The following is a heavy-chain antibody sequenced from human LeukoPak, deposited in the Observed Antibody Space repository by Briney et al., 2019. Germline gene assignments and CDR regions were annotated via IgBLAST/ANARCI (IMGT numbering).Heavy chain of an antibody. Sequence: SETLSLTCSVSGGSITTSSYYWGWIRQSPEKGLEWIGSIYYTGGTYYSPSLKSRVTISVDTSKNQFSLQLNSVTPEDTAVYYCARDRSSWTPYNWFDPWGQGTLVTVSS. CDR1: GGSITTSSYY. CDR2: IYYTGGT. J-gene: IGHJ5*02. D-gene: IGHD6-6*01. CDR3: ARDRSSWTPYNWFDP. V-gene: IGHV4-39*02.